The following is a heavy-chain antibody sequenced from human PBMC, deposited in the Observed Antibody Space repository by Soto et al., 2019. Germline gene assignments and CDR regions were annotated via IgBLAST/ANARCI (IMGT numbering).Heavy chain of an antibody. J-gene: IGHJ5*02. V-gene: IGHV3-23*01. CDR3: AQDLGSRWYHYNSFAP. CDR1: GFTFSGYA. CDR2: IGSGSP. D-gene: IGHD6-13*01. Sequence: EVQLLESGGGLVQPGGSLRLSCAASGFTFSGYAMSWVRQAPGKGLEWVSAIGSGSPFYADSVKGRFTISSDNANSLLYLQMNSLRADDTAVYFCAQDLGSRWYHYNSFAPGGQGTLVTVSS.